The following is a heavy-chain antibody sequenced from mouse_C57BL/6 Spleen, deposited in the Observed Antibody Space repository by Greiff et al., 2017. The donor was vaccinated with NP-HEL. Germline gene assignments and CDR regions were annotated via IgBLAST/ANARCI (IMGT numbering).Heavy chain of an antibody. CDR3: ARPDYDPYAMDY. J-gene: IGHJ4*01. V-gene: IGHV1-7*01. CDR2: INPSSGYT. CDR1: GYTFTSYW. Sequence: QVHVKQSGAELAKPGASVKLSCKASGYTFTSYWMHWVKQRPGQGLEWIGYINPSSGYTKYNQKFKDKATLTADKSSSTAYMQLSSLTYEDSAVYYCARPDYDPYAMDYWGQGTSVTVSS. D-gene: IGHD2-4*01.